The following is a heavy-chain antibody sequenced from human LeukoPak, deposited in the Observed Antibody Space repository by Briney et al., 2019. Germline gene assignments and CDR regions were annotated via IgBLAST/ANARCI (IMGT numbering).Heavy chain of an antibody. Sequence: SETLSLTCAVSGYSISSGYYWGWIRQPPVKGLEWIGSIYHSGSTYYNPSLKSRFTISVDTPKNPFSPKMSSMAAADTAVYYCARMTRRLFDYWGQGTLVTVSS. CDR3: ARMTRRLFDY. J-gene: IGHJ4*02. D-gene: IGHD6-25*01. CDR2: IYHSGST. CDR1: GYSISSGYY. V-gene: IGHV4-38-2*01.